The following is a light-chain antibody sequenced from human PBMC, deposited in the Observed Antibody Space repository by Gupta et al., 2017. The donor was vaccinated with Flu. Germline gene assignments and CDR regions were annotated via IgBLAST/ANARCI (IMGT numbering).Light chain of an antibody. CDR3: ISYTSRNTFV. CDR1: SSDVGDYKY. V-gene: IGLV2-14*01. Sequence: QSALTQPASVSGSPGQSITISCTGTSSDVGDYKYVSWYQQHPGKAPKLMISELSNRPSVVSNRFSGSKSGNTASLTISGLQAEDEADYYCISYTSRNTFVFGTGTKVTVL. CDR2: ELS. J-gene: IGLJ1*01.